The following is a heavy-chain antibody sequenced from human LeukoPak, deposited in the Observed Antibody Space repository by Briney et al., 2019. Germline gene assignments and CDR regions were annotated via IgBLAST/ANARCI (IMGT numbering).Heavy chain of an antibody. V-gene: IGHV3-72*01. Sequence: PGGSLRLSCAASGFTFSDYYMDWVRQALGMGLEWVGRIRNKANSYTTEYAASVSGRFTISRDDSKAIAYLQMNSLKTEDTAVYHCTRDRGAYNLYDYWGQGTLVTVSS. CDR3: TRDRGAYNLYDY. CDR1: GFTFSDYY. D-gene: IGHD1-1*01. J-gene: IGHJ4*02. CDR2: IRNKANSYTT.